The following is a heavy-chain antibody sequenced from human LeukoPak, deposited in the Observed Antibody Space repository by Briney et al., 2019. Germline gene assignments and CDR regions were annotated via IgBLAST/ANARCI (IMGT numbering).Heavy chain of an antibody. Sequence: SGTLSLTCTVSGGSISSYYWSWIRQPPGKGLEWIGYIYYSGSTNYNPSLKSRVTISVDTSKNQFSLKLSSVTAADTAVYYCARRLSDGMDVWGQGTTVAVSS. CDR2: IYYSGST. V-gene: IGHV4-59*12. CDR1: GGSISSYY. J-gene: IGHJ6*02. CDR3: ARRLSDGMDV. D-gene: IGHD2/OR15-2a*01.